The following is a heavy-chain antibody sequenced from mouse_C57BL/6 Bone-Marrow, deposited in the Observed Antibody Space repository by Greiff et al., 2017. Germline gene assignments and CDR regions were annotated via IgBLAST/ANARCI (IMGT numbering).Heavy chain of an antibody. CDR1: GFTFSDYY. D-gene: IGHD2-10*02. V-gene: IGHV5-12*01. Sequence: EVQVVESGGGLVQPGGSLKLSCAASGFTFSDYYMYWVRQTPEKRLEWVAYISNGGGSTYYPDTVKGRFTISRDNAKHTLYLQMSRLKSEDTAMYYCARRPYGNYAMDYWGQGTSVTVSS. J-gene: IGHJ4*01. CDR2: ISNGGGST. CDR3: ARRPYGNYAMDY.